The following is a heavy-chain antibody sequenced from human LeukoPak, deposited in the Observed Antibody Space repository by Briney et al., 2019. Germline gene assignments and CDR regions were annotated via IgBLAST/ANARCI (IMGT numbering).Heavy chain of an antibody. CDR1: GFTFSSYW. D-gene: IGHD3-3*01. Sequence: PGGSLRLSCAASGFTFSSYWMSWVRQAPGKGLEWVANIKQDGSEKYYVDSVKGRFTISRDNAKNSLYLQMNSLRAEDTAVYYCARLRFLEWLRYYMDVWGKGTTVTVSS. CDR3: ARLRFLEWLRYYMDV. CDR2: IKQDGSEK. J-gene: IGHJ6*03. V-gene: IGHV3-7*01.